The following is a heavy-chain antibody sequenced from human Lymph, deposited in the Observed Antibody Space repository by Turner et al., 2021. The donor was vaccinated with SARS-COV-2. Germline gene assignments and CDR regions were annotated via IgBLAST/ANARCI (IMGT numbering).Heavy chain of an antibody. V-gene: IGHV1-46*01. CDR1: GYTFTSYY. D-gene: IGHD5-18*01. CDR2: INPSGGST. CDR3: ARDPPIQIWVDYFYYGMDV. Sequence: QVHLVQSGAEVKKPGASVKVSCKASGYTFTSYYMHWVRQAPGQGLEWMGIINPSGGSTSYAQKFQGRVTMTRDTSTSTVYMELSSLRSEDTAVYYCARDPPIQIWVDYFYYGMDVWGQGTTVTVSS. J-gene: IGHJ6*02.